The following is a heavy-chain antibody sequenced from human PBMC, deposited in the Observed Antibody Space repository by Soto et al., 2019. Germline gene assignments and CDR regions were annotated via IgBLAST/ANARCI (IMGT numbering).Heavy chain of an antibody. Sequence: SETLSLTCTVSGGSFSSYYWSWIRQPPGKGLEWIGYIHYSGSTNYNPSLKSRVTISVDTSKNQFSLKLSSVTAADTAVYYCARVWAAVSTEWLDPWGQGTLVTVS. J-gene: IGHJ5*02. D-gene: IGHD6-13*01. V-gene: IGHV4-59*01. CDR3: ARVWAAVSTEWLDP. CDR2: IHYSGST. CDR1: GGSFSSYY.